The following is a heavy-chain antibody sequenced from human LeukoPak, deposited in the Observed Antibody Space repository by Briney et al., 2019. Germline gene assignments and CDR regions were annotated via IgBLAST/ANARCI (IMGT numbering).Heavy chain of an antibody. J-gene: IGHJ4*02. CDR3: ARDRTYYDILTGYYGGLTDY. CDR2: IWYDGSNK. D-gene: IGHD3-9*01. Sequence: GGSLRLSCAASGFTFSSYAMSWVRQAPGKGLEWVAVIWYDGSNKYYADSVKGRFTISRDNSKNTLYLQMNSLRAEDTAVYYCARDRTYYDILTGYYGGLTDYWGQGTLVTVSS. V-gene: IGHV3-33*08. CDR1: GFTFSSYA.